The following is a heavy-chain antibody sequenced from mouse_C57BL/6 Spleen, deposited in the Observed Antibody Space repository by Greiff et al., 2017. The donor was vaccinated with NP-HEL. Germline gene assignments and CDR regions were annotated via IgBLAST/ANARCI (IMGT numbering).Heavy chain of an antibody. CDR3: ARESTPLDY. V-gene: IGHV5-16*01. J-gene: IGHJ2*01. D-gene: IGHD5-1*01. CDR1: GFTFSDYY. CDR2: INYDGSST. Sequence: EVKLVESEGGLVQPGSSMKLSCTASGFTFSDYYMAWVRQVPEKGLEWVANINYDGSSTYYLDSLKSRFIIARDNAKNILYLQMSSLKSEDTATYYCARESTPLDYWGQGTTLTVSS.